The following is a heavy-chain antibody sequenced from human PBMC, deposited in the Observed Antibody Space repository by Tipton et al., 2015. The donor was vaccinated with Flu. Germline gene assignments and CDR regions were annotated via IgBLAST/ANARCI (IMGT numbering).Heavy chain of an antibody. CDR1: GFDLRANY. V-gene: IGHV3-53*01. D-gene: IGHD2/OR15-2a*01. CDR2: IHRHGNT. J-gene: IGHJ3*01. CDR3: ARDPFLGTGDAFDV. Sequence: SLRLSCAISGFDLRANYVSWVRQAPGKGLEWISLIHRHGNTYYADSVKGRFTISRDSAKRSVYLQMNSLRVEDTAVYYCARDPFLGTGDAFDVWGRGTMVTVSS.